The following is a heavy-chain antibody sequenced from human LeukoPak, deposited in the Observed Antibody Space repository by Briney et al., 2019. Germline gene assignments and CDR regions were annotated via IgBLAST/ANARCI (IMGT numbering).Heavy chain of an antibody. J-gene: IGHJ4*02. Sequence: PSETLSLTCTVSGGSISSSSYYWGWIRQPPGKGLEWIGSIYYSGTTYYNPSLKSRVTISVDTSKNQVSLKLSSVTAADTALYYCARGSAHYYYWGQGTLVTVSS. CDR1: GGSISSSSYY. CDR3: ARGSAHYYY. V-gene: IGHV4-39*07. D-gene: IGHD3-22*01. CDR2: IYYSGTT.